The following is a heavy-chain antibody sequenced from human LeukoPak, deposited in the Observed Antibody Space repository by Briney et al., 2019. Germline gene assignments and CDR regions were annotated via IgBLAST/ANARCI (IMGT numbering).Heavy chain of an antibody. V-gene: IGHV3-74*01. CDR1: GFTFSNIW. CDR2: INPDGTYA. D-gene: IGHD3/OR15-3a*01. CDR3: ASLARFYDMDV. J-gene: IGHJ6*02. Sequence: GGSLRLSCAVSGFTFSNIWMYWARHAPGKGLMWVSRINPDGTYATYADSVKGRFTISRDNAKNTVYLQMNSLRAEDTAVYYCASLARFYDMDVWGQGATVTVSS.